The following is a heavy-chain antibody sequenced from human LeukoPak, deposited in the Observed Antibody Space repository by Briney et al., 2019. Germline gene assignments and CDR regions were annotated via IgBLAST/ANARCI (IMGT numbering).Heavy chain of an antibody. J-gene: IGHJ4*02. Sequence: PGGSLRLSCAASGFTFSSYAMSWVRQAPGKGLEWVSAISGSGGSTYYADSVKGRFTISRDNSKNTLYLQMNSLRAEDTAVYYRAKDVWSGWRDSQIDYWGQGTLVTVSS. CDR1: GFTFSSYA. CDR3: AKDVWSGWRDSQIDY. D-gene: IGHD6-19*01. CDR2: ISGSGGST. V-gene: IGHV3-23*01.